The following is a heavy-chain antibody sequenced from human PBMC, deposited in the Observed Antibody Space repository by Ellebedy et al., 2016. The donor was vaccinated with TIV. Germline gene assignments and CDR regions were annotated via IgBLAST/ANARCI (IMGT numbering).Heavy chain of an antibody. J-gene: IGHJ5*02. D-gene: IGHD2-21*02. CDR1: GYQFMTHG. CDR2: ISGYNVNT. Sequence: ASVKVSCKASGYQFMTHGINWVRQAPGQGPEWMGWISGYNVNTRYAQKFSDRVTMSTDTTATTAYMELGHLTSDDTTVNCCSRGYSAVDSYSMTDRYKLLEPWGQGTLVTVSS. CDR3: SRGYSAVDSYSMTDRYKLLEP. V-gene: IGHV1-18*04.